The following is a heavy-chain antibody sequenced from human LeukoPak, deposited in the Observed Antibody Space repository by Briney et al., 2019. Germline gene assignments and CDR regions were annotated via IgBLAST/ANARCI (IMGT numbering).Heavy chain of an antibody. CDR1: SYTSISYL. CDR2: IYPGDSDT. CDR3: SILGDTLLWLGVGSGYFDL. Sequence: GESLKISCKASSYTSISYLIGCVRQMPGKGLEWMGIIYPGDSDTRYSPSFQGQVTISADKSISTAYLQWSTLKASESAMYYCSILGDTLLWLGVGSGYFDLWRQGTLVTVSS. V-gene: IGHV5-51*01. D-gene: IGHD3-10*01. J-gene: IGHJ4*02.